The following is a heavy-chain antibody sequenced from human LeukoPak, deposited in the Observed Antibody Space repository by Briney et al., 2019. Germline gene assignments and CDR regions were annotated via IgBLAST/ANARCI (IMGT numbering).Heavy chain of an antibody. V-gene: IGHV4-34*01. J-gene: IGHJ4*02. CDR2: INHSGST. CDR1: GGSFRGYY. CDR3: ARRYSSGWYYFDY. D-gene: IGHD6-19*01. Sequence: TSETLSLTCAVYGGSFRGYYWGWIRQPPGKGLEWIGEINHSGSTNYNPSLKSRVSISVDTSKTQFSLKLSSVTAADTAVYYRARRYSSGWYYFDYWGQGTLVTVSS.